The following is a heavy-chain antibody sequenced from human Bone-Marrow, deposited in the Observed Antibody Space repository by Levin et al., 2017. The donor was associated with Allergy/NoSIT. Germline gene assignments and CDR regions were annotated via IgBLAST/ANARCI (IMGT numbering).Heavy chain of an antibody. J-gene: IGHJ6*02. CDR1: GFTFSSYA. V-gene: IGHV3-23*01. CDR3: AKDQDGTIFGVVISGMDV. Sequence: GGSLRLSCAASGFTFSSYAMSWVRQAPGKGLEWVSAISGSGGSTYYADSVKGRFTISRDNSKNTLYLQMNSLRAEDTAVYYCAKDQDGTIFGVVISGMDVWGQGTTVTVSS. D-gene: IGHD3-3*01. CDR2: ISGSGGST.